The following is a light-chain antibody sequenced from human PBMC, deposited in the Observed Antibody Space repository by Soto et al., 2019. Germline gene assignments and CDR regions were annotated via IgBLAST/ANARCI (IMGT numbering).Light chain of an antibody. Sequence: ALTQPASVSGSPGQSITISCTGTSSDVGLYDYVSWYQQHPGKAPKLIIYDVTKRPSGVPDRFSGSKSGYTASLTVSGLQAEDEADYYCSSFAGGNIYVFGTGTKVTVL. V-gene: IGLV2-8*01. CDR3: SSFAGGNIYV. CDR2: DVT. CDR1: SSDVGLYDY. J-gene: IGLJ1*01.